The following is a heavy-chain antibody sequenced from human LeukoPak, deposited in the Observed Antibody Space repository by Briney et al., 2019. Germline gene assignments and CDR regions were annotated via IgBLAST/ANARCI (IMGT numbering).Heavy chain of an antibody. D-gene: IGHD2-8*02. V-gene: IGHV3-7*03. Sequence: PGGSLRLSCAASGFTFSSYWMSWVRQAPGKGLEWVANIKQDGSEKYYVDSVKGRFTISRDNAKNSLYLQMNSLRAEDTAVYYCTKGASIHVTGPDYWGPGTLVIVSS. CDR2: IKQDGSEK. J-gene: IGHJ4*02. CDR1: GFTFSSYW. CDR3: TKGASIHVTGPDY.